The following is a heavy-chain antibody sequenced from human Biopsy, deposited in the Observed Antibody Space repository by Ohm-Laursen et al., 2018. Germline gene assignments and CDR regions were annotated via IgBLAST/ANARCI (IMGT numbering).Heavy chain of an antibody. CDR1: GYTFNAYY. D-gene: IGHD3-3*01. CDR2: IVPVLGHL. CDR3: AADADGYYTEFDY. Sequence: SSVKVSCKTSGYTFNAYYIHWVRQAPVQGLEWVGRIVPVLGHLNYAQRFQGRVSITADKSTSYVFMELSRLTSGDTAVYYCAADADGYYTEFDYWGPGTLVTVSS. V-gene: IGHV1-69*04. J-gene: IGHJ4*02.